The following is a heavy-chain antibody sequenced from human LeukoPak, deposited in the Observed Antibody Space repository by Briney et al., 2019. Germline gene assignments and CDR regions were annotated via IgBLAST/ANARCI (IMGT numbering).Heavy chain of an antibody. CDR2: ISSSSSYI. D-gene: IGHD2-15*01. CDR1: GFTFGSYS. Sequence: NPGGSLRLSCAASGFTFGSYSMNWVRQAPGKGLEWVSSISSSSSYIYYADSVKGRFTISRDNAKNSLYLQMNSLRAEDTAVYYCASTYCSGGSCYSEAFDIWGQGTMVTVSS. V-gene: IGHV3-21*01. CDR3: ASTYCSGGSCYSEAFDI. J-gene: IGHJ3*02.